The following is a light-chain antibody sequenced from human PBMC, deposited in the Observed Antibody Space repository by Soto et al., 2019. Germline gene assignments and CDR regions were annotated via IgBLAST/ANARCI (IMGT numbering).Light chain of an antibody. CDR2: ATS. Sequence: EIVLTQSPATLSLSPGERATLSCRASQSVSSYLAWYQQRPGQPPRLLLYATSNRATGIPARFSGSGSGTDFTLTINSLEPEDVAVYFCQQRTNWPTFGPGTKVDIK. CDR3: QQRTNWPT. CDR1: QSVSSY. V-gene: IGKV3-11*01. J-gene: IGKJ3*01.